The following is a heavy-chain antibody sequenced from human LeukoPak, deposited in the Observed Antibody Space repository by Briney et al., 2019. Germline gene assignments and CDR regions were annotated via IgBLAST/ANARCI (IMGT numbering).Heavy chain of an antibody. Sequence: SGRSLRLSCAASGFTFSRHGMHWVRQAPGKGLEWVAVIGDTGRARYYADSVKGRFTTSRDNSQNTLYLEMNSLRYDDTALYYCAREAAWGNWYFDLWGRGTLVTVSS. CDR1: GFTFSRHG. V-gene: IGHV3-30*03. D-gene: IGHD3-16*01. CDR2: IGDTGRAR. CDR3: AREAAWGNWYFDL. J-gene: IGHJ2*01.